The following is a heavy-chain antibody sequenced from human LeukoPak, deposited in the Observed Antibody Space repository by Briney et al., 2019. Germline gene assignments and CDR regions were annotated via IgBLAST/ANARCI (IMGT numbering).Heavy chain of an antibody. D-gene: IGHD1-26*01. CDR2: IYPGDSGP. V-gene: IGHV5-51*01. CDR1: GSIFTSYC. CDR3: GISGDRVPLQDDVFDV. Sequence: NRGESLKISCKVSGSIFTSYCIGGVRPLPGKGVEGMGIIYPGDSGPTYSPSFQGQVTISVDKSINTACLQGSSLQASDTAMYYCGISGDRVPLQDDVFDVWGQGTMVTVST. J-gene: IGHJ3*01.